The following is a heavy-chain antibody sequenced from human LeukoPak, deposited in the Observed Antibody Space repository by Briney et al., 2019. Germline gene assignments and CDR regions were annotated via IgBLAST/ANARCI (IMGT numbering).Heavy chain of an antibody. D-gene: IGHD2-2*01. Sequence: ASVKVSCKASGGTLSSYAISWVRQAPGQGLEWMGGIIPIFGTANYAQKFQGRVTITADESTSTAYMELSSLRSEDTAVYYCAGYCSSTSCYLNYCYYGMDVWGQGTTVTVSS. J-gene: IGHJ6*02. CDR3: AGYCSSTSCYLNYCYYGMDV. V-gene: IGHV1-69*13. CDR1: GGTLSSYA. CDR2: IIPIFGTA.